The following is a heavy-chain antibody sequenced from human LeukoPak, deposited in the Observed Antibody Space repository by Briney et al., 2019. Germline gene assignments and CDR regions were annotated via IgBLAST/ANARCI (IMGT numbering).Heavy chain of an antibody. D-gene: IGHD2-15*01. V-gene: IGHV4-34*01. CDR1: GGSFSGYY. CDR3: ARSNIVVVVAATLRSKWFDP. J-gene: IGHJ5*02. CDR2: INHSGST. Sequence: SETLSLTCAVYGGSFSGYYWSWIRQPPGKGLEWIGEINHSGSTNYNPSLKSRVPISVDPSKNQFSLKLSSVTAADTAVYYCARSNIVVVVAATLRSKWFDPWGQGTLVTVSS.